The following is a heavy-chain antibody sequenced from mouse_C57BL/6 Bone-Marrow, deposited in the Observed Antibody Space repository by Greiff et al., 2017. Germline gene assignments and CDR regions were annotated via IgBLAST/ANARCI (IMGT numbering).Heavy chain of an antibody. CDR1: GYTFTSYW. J-gene: IGHJ3*01. V-gene: IGHV1-64*01. CDR2: IHPNSGST. Sequence: VQLLQPGADLVKPGASVKLSCTASGYTFTSYWMHWVKQRPGQGLEWIGMIHPNSGSTNYNEKFKSKATLTVAKSSSTAYMQLSSLTYEDSAVYDCATVSWFAYWGQGTLVTVSA. CDR3: ATVSWFAY.